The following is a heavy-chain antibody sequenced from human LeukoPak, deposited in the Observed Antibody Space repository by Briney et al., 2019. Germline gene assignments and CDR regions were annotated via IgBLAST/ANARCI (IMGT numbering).Heavy chain of an antibody. D-gene: IGHD2/OR15-2a*01. V-gene: IGHV4-30-4*01. J-gene: IGHJ5*02. CDR1: GGSISSGDYY. Sequence: SETLSLTCTVSGGSISSGDYYWSWIRQPPGKGLEWIGYIYYSGSTYYNPSLKSRVTIPVDTSKNQFSLKLSSVTAADTAVYYCARVKGIGWFDPWGQGTLVTVSS. CDR3: ARVKGIGWFDP. CDR2: IYYSGST.